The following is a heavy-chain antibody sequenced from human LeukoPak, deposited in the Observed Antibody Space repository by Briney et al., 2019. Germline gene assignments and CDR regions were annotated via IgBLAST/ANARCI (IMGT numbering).Heavy chain of an antibody. V-gene: IGHV1-3*01. CDR1: GYTFPSYP. J-gene: IGHJ4*02. D-gene: IGHD3-10*01. CDR3: ARVRGSGAAGFDY. Sequence: ASVKVSFKASGYTFPSYPLHWVRQAPGQRLGWMGWINVGNGNTKYSQKFQGRVTITRDTSASTAYMELSSLRSEDTAVYYCARVRGSGAAGFDYWGQGTLVTVSS. CDR2: INVGNGNT.